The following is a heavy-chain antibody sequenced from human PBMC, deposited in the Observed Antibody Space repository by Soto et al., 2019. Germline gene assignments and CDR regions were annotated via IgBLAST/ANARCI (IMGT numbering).Heavy chain of an antibody. CDR3: ARDVGCGGDCYPYYYYGMDV. V-gene: IGHV1-69*04. CDR2: IIPILGIA. J-gene: IGHJ6*02. D-gene: IGHD2-21*02. CDR1: GGTFSSYT. Sequence: GASVKVSCKASGGTFSSYTISWVRQAPGQGLEWMGRIIPILGIANYAQKFQGRVTITADESTRTAYMELSSLRSEDTAVYYCARDVGCGGDCYPYYYYGMDVWGQGTTVTVSS.